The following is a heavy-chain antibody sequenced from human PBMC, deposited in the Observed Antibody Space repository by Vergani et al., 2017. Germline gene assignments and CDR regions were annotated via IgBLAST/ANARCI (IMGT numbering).Heavy chain of an antibody. Sequence: QVQLVQSGAEVKKPGSSVTVSCKASGGTFSSYATSWVRQAPGQGLEWMGGIIPIFGTANYAQKLQGRVTITADESTSTAYMELSSLRSEDTAVYYCARDPLSATHYYYYYDMDVWGKGTTVTVSS. CDR1: GGTFSSYA. J-gene: IGHJ6*03. CDR2: IIPIFGTA. V-gene: IGHV1-69*01. CDR3: ARDPLSATHYYYYYDMDV.